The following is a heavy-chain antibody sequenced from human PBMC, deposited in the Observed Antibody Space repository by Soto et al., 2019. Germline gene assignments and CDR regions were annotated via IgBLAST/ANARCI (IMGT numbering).Heavy chain of an antibody. CDR1: GFTFSDYY. Sequence: GGSLRLSCAVSGFTFSDYYMTWIRQAPGKGLEWVSSITSSTSHTNYADSVKGRFTISRDNSKNSLFLQMNGLRADDTAVYYCVTYIAATLHSLQYWGQGTLVTVSS. CDR2: ITSSTSHT. CDR3: VTYIAATLHSLQY. J-gene: IGHJ4*02. D-gene: IGHD6-25*01. V-gene: IGHV3-11*03.